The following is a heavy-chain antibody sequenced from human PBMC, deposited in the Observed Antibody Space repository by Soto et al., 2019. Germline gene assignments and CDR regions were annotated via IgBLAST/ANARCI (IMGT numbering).Heavy chain of an antibody. J-gene: IGHJ6*02. CDR1: GYSFTSYW. Sequence: PGESLKISCKGSGYSFTSYWISWVRQMPGKGLEWMGRIDPSDSYTNYSPSFQGHVTISADKSISTAYLQWSSLKASDTAMYYCAIQGRITIFGVVIPDPYYYGMAVWGQGTTVTVSS. CDR2: IDPSDSYT. CDR3: AIQGRITIFGVVIPDPYYYGMAV. D-gene: IGHD3-3*01. V-gene: IGHV5-10-1*01.